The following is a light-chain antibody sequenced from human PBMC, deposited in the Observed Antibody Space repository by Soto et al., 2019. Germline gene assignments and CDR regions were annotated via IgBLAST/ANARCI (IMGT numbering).Light chain of an antibody. CDR2: DAS. J-gene: IGKJ2*01. Sequence: EIVLTQSPATLSLSPGERATLSCRASQSVSSFLGWYQQKPGQAPRLLIYDASNRAPGIPARFSGSGSGTDFPLTISSLEPEDFAVYYCQQRSDWPVTFGQGTKLEIK. V-gene: IGKV3-11*01. CDR1: QSVSSF. CDR3: QQRSDWPVT.